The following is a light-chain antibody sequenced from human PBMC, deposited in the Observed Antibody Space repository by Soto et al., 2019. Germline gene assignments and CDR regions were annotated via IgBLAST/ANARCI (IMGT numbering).Light chain of an antibody. CDR2: DAS. Sequence: DIQMTQSPSTLSASVGDRVTITCRASQSISSWLAWYQQKPGKAPKPLIYDASSLESGVPSRFSGSGSGTEFTLTISSLQTDDFSTYYCQQYHSYWTFGQGTKVDI. CDR1: QSISSW. J-gene: IGKJ1*01. V-gene: IGKV1-5*01. CDR3: QQYHSYWT.